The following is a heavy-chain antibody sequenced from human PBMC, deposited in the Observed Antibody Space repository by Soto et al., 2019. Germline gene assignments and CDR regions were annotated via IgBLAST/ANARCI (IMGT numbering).Heavy chain of an antibody. CDR2: ITGSAGGT. D-gene: IGHD1-1*01. CDR1: GFTFGNYA. J-gene: IGHJ4*02. CDR3: ARESEH. Sequence: PGGSLRLSCAASGFTFGNYAMSWVRQAPGKGLEWVSTITGSAGGTYYADSMKGRFTISRDNSKSTLYLQMYSLRVEDTAVYYCARESEHWGQGTLVTVSS. V-gene: IGHV3-23*01.